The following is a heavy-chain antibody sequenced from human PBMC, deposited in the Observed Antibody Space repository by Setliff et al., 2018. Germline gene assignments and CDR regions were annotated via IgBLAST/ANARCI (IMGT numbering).Heavy chain of an antibody. CDR3: GRASRFGTIVYRGDYYMDV. J-gene: IGHJ6*03. D-gene: IGHD3-10*01. V-gene: IGHV7-4-1*02. CDR2: INTNTGNP. CDR1: GYTFSSYA. Sequence: GASVKVSCKASGYTFSSYAMNWVRQAPGQGLEWMGWINTNTGNPSYAQGLTGRFVFSLDTSVSTAYLQISSLKAEDSAVYYCGRASRFGTIVYRGDYYMDVWGKGTTVTVSS.